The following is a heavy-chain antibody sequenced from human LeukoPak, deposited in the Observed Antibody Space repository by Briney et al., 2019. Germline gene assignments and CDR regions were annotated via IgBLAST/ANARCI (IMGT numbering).Heavy chain of an antibody. Sequence: GGSLRLSCAASGFTFSDYYMSWIRQAPGKGLEWISYITNSGTTIYYADSVKGRFTISRDNAMNSLYLQMNSLRAEDTAVYYCAREGYYDSSGYGVGYWGQGTLVTVSS. V-gene: IGHV3-11*01. D-gene: IGHD3-22*01. CDR1: GFTFSDYY. CDR3: AREGYYDSSGYGVGY. CDR2: ITNSGTTI. J-gene: IGHJ4*02.